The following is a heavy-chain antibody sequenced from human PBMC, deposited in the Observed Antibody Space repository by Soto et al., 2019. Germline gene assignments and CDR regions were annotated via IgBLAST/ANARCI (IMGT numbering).Heavy chain of an antibody. CDR1: GYSISSGYY. CDR2: IYHSGST. CDR3: ARLGSPVVPAYYYYYGMDV. V-gene: IGHV4-38-2*01. Sequence: KPSETLSLTCAVSGYSISSGYYWGWIRQPPGKGLEWIGSIYHSGSTYYNPSLKSRVTISVDTSKNQFSLKLSSVTAADTAVYYCARLGSPVVPAYYYYYGMDVWGQGTTVTVSS. J-gene: IGHJ6*02. D-gene: IGHD2-2*01.